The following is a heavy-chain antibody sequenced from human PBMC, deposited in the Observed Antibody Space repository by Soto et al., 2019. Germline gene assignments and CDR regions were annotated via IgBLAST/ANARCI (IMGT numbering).Heavy chain of an antibody. Sequence: VRLQESGPGLVKPSETLSLTCTVTGGSISSYYWSWIRQPPGKGLEWIGYMYNTGSTIYNPSLKSRVTILVDTSKNQFSLKLNAVPAADTAVYYCARDLWGYCGADCYPLDVWGQGTTVNVSS. V-gene: IGHV4-59*01. D-gene: IGHD2-21*02. J-gene: IGHJ6*02. CDR3: ARDLWGYCGADCYPLDV. CDR1: GGSISSYY. CDR2: MYNTGST.